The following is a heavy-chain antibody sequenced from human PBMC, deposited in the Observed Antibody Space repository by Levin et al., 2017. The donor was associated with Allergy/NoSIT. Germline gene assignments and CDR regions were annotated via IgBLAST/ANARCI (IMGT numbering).Heavy chain of an antibody. J-gene: IGHJ4*02. Sequence: GESLKISCAASGFTFSSYEMNWVRRAPGKGLEWVSYISSTGSTIYSADSVKGRFTISRDNAKNSLYLHMNSLRAEDTAVYYCARQLGNVWGGYNYFDYWGQGTLVTVSS. CDR3: ARQLGNVWGGYNYFDY. D-gene: IGHD3-3*01. V-gene: IGHV3-48*03. CDR1: GFTFSSYE. CDR2: ISSTGSTI.